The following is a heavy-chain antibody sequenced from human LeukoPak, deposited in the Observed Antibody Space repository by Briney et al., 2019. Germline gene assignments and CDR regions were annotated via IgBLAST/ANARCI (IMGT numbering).Heavy chain of an antibody. V-gene: IGHV3-21*01. Sequence: GGSLRLSCAASGFTFNNYVMNWVRQAPGKGLEWVSSISSSSRYIYYADSVKGRFTISRDNAKKSLYLQMNSLRAEDTAVYYCARACVYYDSSGCDYWGQGTLVTVSS. CDR2: ISSSSRYI. CDR3: ARACVYYDSSGCDY. J-gene: IGHJ4*02. CDR1: GFTFNNYV. D-gene: IGHD3-22*01.